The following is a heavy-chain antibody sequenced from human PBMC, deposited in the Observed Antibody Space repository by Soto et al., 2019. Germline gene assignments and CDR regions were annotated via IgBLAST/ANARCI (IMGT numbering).Heavy chain of an antibody. D-gene: IGHD1-26*01. CDR1: GYTFTSYG. Sequence: ASVKVSCKASGYTFTSYGISWVRQAPGQGLEWMGWISAYNGNTNYAQKLQGRVTMTTDKSTSTAYMELRSLRSEDTAVYYCARELVGATTIGIFDYWGQGTLVTVSS. CDR3: ARELVGATTIGIFDY. CDR2: ISAYNGNT. V-gene: IGHV1-18*01. J-gene: IGHJ4*02.